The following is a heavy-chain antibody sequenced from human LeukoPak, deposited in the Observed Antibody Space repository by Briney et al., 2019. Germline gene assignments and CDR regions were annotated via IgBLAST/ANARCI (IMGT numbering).Heavy chain of an antibody. Sequence: PSETLSLTCTVSGGSISPYYWSWIRQPPGKGLEWIGYIYYTENTNYYPSLKSRVTISLDTSRNQFSLRLSSVTAADTAVYYCARGPGSSSSNMDVWAKGTTVTVSS. CDR3: ARGPGSSSSNMDV. V-gene: IGHV4-59*01. J-gene: IGHJ6*03. D-gene: IGHD6-6*01. CDR1: GGSISPYY. CDR2: IYYTENT.